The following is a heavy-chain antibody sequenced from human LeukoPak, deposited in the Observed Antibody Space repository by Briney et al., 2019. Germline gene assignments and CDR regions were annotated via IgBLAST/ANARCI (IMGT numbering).Heavy chain of an antibody. CDR3: ARGRYYGSGFYYYDY. CDR2: ISYTGST. CDR1: GGSITSYY. V-gene: IGHV4-59*01. J-gene: IGHJ4*02. D-gene: IGHD3-10*01. Sequence: KPSETLSLTCTVSGGSITSYYWSWIRQSPGKGLEWIGYISYTGSTSYNPSVRSRVTISVDTSKDQFSLKLSSVTAADTAVYYCARGRYYGSGFYYYDYWGQGTLVTVSS.